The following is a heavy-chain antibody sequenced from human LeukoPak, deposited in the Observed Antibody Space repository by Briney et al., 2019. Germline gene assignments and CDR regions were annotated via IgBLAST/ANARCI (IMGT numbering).Heavy chain of an antibody. D-gene: IGHD2-8*01. CDR3: AREFKGYCTNGVCYNDAFDV. Sequence: SKTLSLTCTVSGGSISSYYWSWIRQPPGKGLEWIGCIYYSGSTNYNPSLKSRVTISVDTSKNQFSLKLSSVTAADTAVYYCAREFKGYCTNGVCYNDAFDVWGQGTMVTVSS. V-gene: IGHV4-59*01. J-gene: IGHJ3*01. CDR2: IYYSGST. CDR1: GGSISSYY.